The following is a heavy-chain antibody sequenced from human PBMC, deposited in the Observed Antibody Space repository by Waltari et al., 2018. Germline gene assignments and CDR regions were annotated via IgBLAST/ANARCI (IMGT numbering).Heavy chain of an antibody. CDR1: VGSFSDYY. D-gene: IGHD2-21*02. CDR3: ARYGGGDSVWYFNL. CDR2: IHLSRGA. V-gene: IGHV4-34*01. Sequence: QVQLQQWGAGLLKPSETLSLTCAVYVGSFSDYYWTWVRQPPGKGLEWIGEIHLSRGANYNPSLTSRVTMSLDTSRNQFSLKLTSVTAADTAVYYCARYGGGDSVWYFNLWGRGTLVTVSS. J-gene: IGHJ2*01.